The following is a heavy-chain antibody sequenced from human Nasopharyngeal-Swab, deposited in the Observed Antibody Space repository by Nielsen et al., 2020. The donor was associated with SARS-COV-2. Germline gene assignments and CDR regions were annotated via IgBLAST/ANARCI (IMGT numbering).Heavy chain of an antibody. CDR1: GFTFSTYG. CDR3: ARGQEWYSCSWLNWYFDL. V-gene: IGHV3-33*01. J-gene: IGHJ2*01. CDR2: IWFDGSNK. Sequence: CAASGFTFSTYGMRWVRQAPGKGLEWVAVIWFDGSNKYYADSVKGRFTISRDNTKNSLYLQMNSLRAEDTAVYYCARGQEWYSCSWLNWYFDLWGRGTLVTVSS. D-gene: IGHD6-13*01.